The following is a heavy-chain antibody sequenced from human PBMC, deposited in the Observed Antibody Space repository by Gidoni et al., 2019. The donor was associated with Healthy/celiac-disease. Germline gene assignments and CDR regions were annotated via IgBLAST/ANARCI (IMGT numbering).Heavy chain of an antibody. J-gene: IGHJ4*02. Sequence: QVQLPESGPGLVQPSQTLSLTCTVSGCPIRRGSYYWSWIRQPAGKGLEWIGRIYTSGSTNYNPSLKSRVTISVDTSKNQFSLKLSSVTAADTAVYYCARGSGYDFWSGFDYWGQGTLVTVSS. CDR3: ARGSGYDFWSGFDY. D-gene: IGHD3-3*01. V-gene: IGHV4-61*02. CDR1: GCPIRRGSYY. CDR2: IYTSGST.